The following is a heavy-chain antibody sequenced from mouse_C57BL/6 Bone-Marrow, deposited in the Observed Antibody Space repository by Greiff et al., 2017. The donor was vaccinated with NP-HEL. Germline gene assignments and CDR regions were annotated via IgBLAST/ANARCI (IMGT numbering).Heavy chain of an antibody. V-gene: IGHV1-55*01. J-gene: IGHJ3*01. CDR2: IYPGSGST. Sequence: QVQLQQPGAELVKPGASVKMSCKASGYTFTSYWITWVKQRPGQGLEWIGDIYPGSGSTNYNEKFKSKATLTVDPSSSTAYMQLSSLTAEDSAVYDCARLRRGAWFAYWGQGTLVTVSA. CDR1: GYTFTSYW. CDR3: ARLRRGAWFAY. D-gene: IGHD2-12*01.